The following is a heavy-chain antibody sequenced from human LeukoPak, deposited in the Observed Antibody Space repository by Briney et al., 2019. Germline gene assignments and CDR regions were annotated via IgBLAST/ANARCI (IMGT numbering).Heavy chain of an antibody. CDR2: IYYSGST. Sequence: SETLSLTCTVSGGSISSYYWNWIRQPPGKGLEWIGYIYYSGSTNYSPSLKSRVTISVDTSKNQFSLKLSSVTAADTAVYYCAREQGYYFDYWGQGTLVTVSS. J-gene: IGHJ4*02. CDR1: GGSISSYY. V-gene: IGHV4-59*01. CDR3: AREQGYYFDY.